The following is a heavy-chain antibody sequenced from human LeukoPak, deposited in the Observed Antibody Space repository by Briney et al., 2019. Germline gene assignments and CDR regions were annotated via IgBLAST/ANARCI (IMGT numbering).Heavy chain of an antibody. J-gene: IGHJ4*02. CDR3: AREVGVSRNNYFDY. V-gene: IGHV4-59*12. CDR2: IYYSGST. Sequence: SETLSLTCTVSGGSISSYYWSWIRQPPGKGLEWIGYIYYSGSTNYNPSLKSRVTISVDTSKNQFSLKLSSVTAADTAVYYCAREVGVSRNNYFDYWGQGTLVTVSS. CDR1: GGSISSYY. D-gene: IGHD6-13*01.